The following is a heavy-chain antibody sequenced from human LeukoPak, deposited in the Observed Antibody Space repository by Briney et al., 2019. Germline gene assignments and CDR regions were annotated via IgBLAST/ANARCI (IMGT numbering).Heavy chain of an antibody. Sequence: PGGSLRLSCAASGYTFSSFSINWVRQAPGKGLEWVSSISVRSNYIYYADSVRGRFIISRDDARDSLYLQMNSLRAEDTAVYYCVRLRRNSDTSGYYYYYDFWGQGTLVTVSS. V-gene: IGHV3-21*01. CDR3: VRLRRNSDTSGYYYYYDF. J-gene: IGHJ4*02. D-gene: IGHD3-22*01. CDR1: GYTFSSFS. CDR2: ISVRSNYI.